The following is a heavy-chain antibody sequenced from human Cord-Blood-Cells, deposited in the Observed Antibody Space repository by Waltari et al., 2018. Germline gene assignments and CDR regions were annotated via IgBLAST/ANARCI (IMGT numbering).Heavy chain of an antibody. CDR1: GFTFSSYW. J-gene: IGHJ4*02. CDR2: INSDGSST. CDR3: ARDSSSWYFDY. D-gene: IGHD6-13*01. V-gene: IGHV3-74*01. Sequence: EVQLVESGGGLVXPGGSLRLACAAYGFTFSSYWMHWVRQATGKGLVWVSRINSDGSSTSYADSVKGRFTISRDNAKNTLYLQMNSLRAEDTAVYYCARDSSSWYFDYWGQGTLVTVSS.